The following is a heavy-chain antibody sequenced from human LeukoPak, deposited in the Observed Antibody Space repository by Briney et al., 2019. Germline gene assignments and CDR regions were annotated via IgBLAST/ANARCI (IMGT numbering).Heavy chain of an antibody. CDR3: ARPRTPYYYDSFDY. D-gene: IGHD3-22*01. J-gene: IGHJ4*02. Sequence: SETLSLTCTVSGNSISSGDNYWSWIRQPAGKGLEWIGRIYTSGSTNYNPSLKSRVTISGDTSKNQFSLRLSSVTAADTAVYYCARPRTPYYYDSFDYWGQGTLVTVSS. CDR1: GNSISSGDNY. CDR2: IYTSGST. V-gene: IGHV4-61*02.